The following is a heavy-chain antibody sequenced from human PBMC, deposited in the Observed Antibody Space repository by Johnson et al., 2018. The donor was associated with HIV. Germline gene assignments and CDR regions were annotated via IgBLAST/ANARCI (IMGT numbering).Heavy chain of an antibody. J-gene: IGHJ3*02. Sequence: VQLVESGGGVVQPGGSLRLSCAASGFTFVDYGMSWVRQAPGKGLEWVANIKQDGSEKYYVDSVKGRFTISRDNAKKSLYLQMNSLRAEDSAVYYCAKLRSGSYAVDAFDIWGQGTMVTVSS. CDR1: GFTFVDYG. CDR2: IKQDGSEK. D-gene: IGHD1-26*01. CDR3: AKLRSGSYAVDAFDI. V-gene: IGHV3-7*01.